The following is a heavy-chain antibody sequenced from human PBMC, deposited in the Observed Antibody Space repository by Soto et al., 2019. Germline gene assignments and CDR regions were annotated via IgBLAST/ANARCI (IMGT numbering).Heavy chain of an antibody. CDR2: IYYSGST. V-gene: IGHV4-39*01. Sequence: SETLSLTCTVSGGSISSSSYYWGWIRQPPGKGLEWIGSIYYSGSTYYNPSLKSRVTISVDTSKNQFSLKLSSVTAADTVVYYCAITGGQLVTYYYGMDVWGQGTTVTVSS. CDR1: GGSISSSSYY. J-gene: IGHJ6*02. D-gene: IGHD6-6*01. CDR3: AITGGQLVTYYYGMDV.